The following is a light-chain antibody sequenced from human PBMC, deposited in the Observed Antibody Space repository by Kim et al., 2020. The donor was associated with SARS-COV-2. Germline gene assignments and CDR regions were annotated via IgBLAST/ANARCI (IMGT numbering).Light chain of an antibody. Sequence: SSELTQDPAVSVALGQTVRITCQGDSLRSYYASWYQQKPGQAPVLVIYGKNNRPSGIPDRFSGSTSGNTASLTITGAQAEDEGGYYWKSRDSSGKGVFGG. CDR3: KSRDSSGKGV. J-gene: IGLJ3*02. CDR1: SLRSYY. V-gene: IGLV3-19*01. CDR2: GKN.